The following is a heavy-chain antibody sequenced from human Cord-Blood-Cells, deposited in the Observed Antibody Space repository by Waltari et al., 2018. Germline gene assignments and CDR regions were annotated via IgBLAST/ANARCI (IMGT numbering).Heavy chain of an antibody. D-gene: IGHD1-20*01. CDR3: ARVGLITGTTYYFDY. J-gene: IGHJ4*02. V-gene: IGHV4-34*01. CDR1: AGSFSGYS. CDR2: INHSGST. Sequence: QVQLQQWGAGLLKPSETLSLTCAGYAGSFSGYSWSWIRKPPGKGLEWIGEINHSGSTNYNPSLKSRVTISVDTSKNQFSLKLSSVTAADTAVYYCARVGLITGTTYYFDYWGQGTLVTVSS.